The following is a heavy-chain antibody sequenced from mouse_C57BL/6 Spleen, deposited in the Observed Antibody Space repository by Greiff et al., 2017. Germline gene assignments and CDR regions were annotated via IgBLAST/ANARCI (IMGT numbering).Heavy chain of an antibody. J-gene: IGHJ4*01. CDR1: GFTFSDYY. D-gene: IGHD2-2*01. Sequence: EVKLVESEGGLVQPGSSMKLSCTASGFTFSDYYMAWVRQVPEKGLEWVANINYDGSSTYYLDSLKSRFFISRDNAKNILYLQMSSLKSEDTATYYCARVYGYDPSYAMDYWGQGTSVTVSS. CDR2: INYDGSST. V-gene: IGHV5-16*01. CDR3: ARVYGYDPSYAMDY.